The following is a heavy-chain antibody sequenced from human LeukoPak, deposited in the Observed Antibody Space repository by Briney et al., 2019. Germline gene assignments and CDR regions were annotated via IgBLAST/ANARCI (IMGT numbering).Heavy chain of an antibody. D-gene: IGHD6-19*01. CDR1: GYTFTCYY. Sequence: ASVKVSCKASGYTFTCYYMHWVRQAPGQGLEWMGRINPNSGGTNYAQKFQGRVTMTRDTSISTAYMALSRLRSDDTAVYYCARDKVLGVAGTRWFEPWGQGTLVTVSS. V-gene: IGHV1-2*06. CDR3: ARDKVLGVAGTRWFEP. J-gene: IGHJ5*02. CDR2: INPNSGGT.